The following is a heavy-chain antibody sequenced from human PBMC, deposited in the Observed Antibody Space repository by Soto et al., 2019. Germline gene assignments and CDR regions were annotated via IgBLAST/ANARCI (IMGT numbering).Heavy chain of an antibody. Sequence: SETLSLTCTVSGGSISSGGYYWSWIRQHPGKGLEWIGYIYYSGSTYYNPSLKSRVTISVDTSKNQFSLKLSSVTAADTAVYYCARAYCSGGSCYDYWGQGTLVTVSS. CDR2: IYYSGST. CDR1: GGSISSGGYY. V-gene: IGHV4-31*03. D-gene: IGHD2-15*01. CDR3: ARAYCSGGSCYDY. J-gene: IGHJ4*02.